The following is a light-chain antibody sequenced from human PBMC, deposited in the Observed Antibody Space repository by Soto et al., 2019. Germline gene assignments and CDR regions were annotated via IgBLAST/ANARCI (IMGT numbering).Light chain of an antibody. CDR3: QHYGTSPPLT. V-gene: IGKV3-20*01. J-gene: IGKJ3*01. CDR1: HAIRSNY. CDR2: ATS. Sequence: EIVLTQSPGTLSLSPGERATLSCRASHAIRSNYLAWYQQKPGQAPRLLIYATSTRATGIPDRFRGSGSATDFTLTITRLEPGDFAVYFCQHYGTSPPLTFGPGTKVDIK.